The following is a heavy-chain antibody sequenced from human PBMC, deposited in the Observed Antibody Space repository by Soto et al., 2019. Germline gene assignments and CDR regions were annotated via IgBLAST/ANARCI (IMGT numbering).Heavy chain of an antibody. J-gene: IGHJ4*02. V-gene: IGHV3-53*01. CDR1: GFTVSGNY. D-gene: IGHD2-21*02. CDR2: IYSGGNR. Sequence: PGGSLRLSXAASGFTVSGNYMAWVRQAPGRGLEWVSVIYSGGNRYYTDSVKGRFTISSDNSKNTLYLQMNSLRSEDTAVYYCAGRPRVMYGDLHRLDYWGQGSLVTVSS. CDR3: AGRPRVMYGDLHRLDY.